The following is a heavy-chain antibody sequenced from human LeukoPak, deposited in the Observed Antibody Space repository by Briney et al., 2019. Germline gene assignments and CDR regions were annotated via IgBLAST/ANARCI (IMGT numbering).Heavy chain of an antibody. CDR3: ADPGMGY. CDR1: GFTFSNYW. D-gene: IGHD1-14*01. CDR2: IKQNGSEI. V-gene: IGHV3-7*01. Sequence: GGSLRLSCATSGFTFSNYWMSWVRQAPGEGLEWVANIKQNGSEITYVDSAEGRFTISRDNAQNSLHLEMNSLRVEDTAVYYCADPGMGYWGQGTLVTVSS. J-gene: IGHJ4*02.